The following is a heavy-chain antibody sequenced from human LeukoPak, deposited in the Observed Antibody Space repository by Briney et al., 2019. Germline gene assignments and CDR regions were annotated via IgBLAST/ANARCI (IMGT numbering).Heavy chain of an antibody. J-gene: IGHJ6*03. CDR3: ARQGDCSGGSCYSSYYYYYYMDV. V-gene: IGHV4-39*01. CDR1: GGSISSSSYY. Sequence: PSETLSLTCTVSGGSISSSSYYWGWIRQPPGTGLEWIGSIYYSGSTYYNPSLKSRVTISVDTSKNQFSLKLSSVTAADTAVYYCARQGDCSGGSCYSSYYYYYYMDVWGKGTTVTVSS. D-gene: IGHD2-15*01. CDR2: IYYSGST.